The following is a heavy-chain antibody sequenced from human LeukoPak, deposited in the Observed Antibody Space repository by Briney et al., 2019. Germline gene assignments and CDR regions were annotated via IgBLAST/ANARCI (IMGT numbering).Heavy chain of an antibody. D-gene: IGHD3-3*01. CDR1: GFSCSTYA. V-gene: IGHV3-33*01. J-gene: IGHJ4*02. CDR2: IWHDASHT. Sequence: GGSLRLSCAASGFSCSTYAMHWVRQAPGKGLEWVALIWHDASHTFYTDSVKGRFTIPRDNSQNTLYLQMNRLGGQDPALYYCRREIFGFGSYPDYWGQGTLVTVSS. CDR3: RREIFGFGSYPDY.